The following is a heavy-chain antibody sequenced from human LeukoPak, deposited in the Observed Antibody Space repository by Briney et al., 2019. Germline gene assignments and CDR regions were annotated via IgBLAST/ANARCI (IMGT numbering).Heavy chain of an antibody. CDR2: IYYSGST. D-gene: IGHD3-10*01. Sequence: SQTLSLTCTVSGGSISSGSYHWSWIRQHPGKGLEWVGYIYYSGSTYYNSSLKSRVTISVDTSKNQFSLKLSSVTAADTAVYYCARCHYGSGTYAHGFDIWGQGTMVTVSS. J-gene: IGHJ3*02. CDR1: GGSISSGSYH. V-gene: IGHV4-31*03. CDR3: ARCHYGSGTYAHGFDI.